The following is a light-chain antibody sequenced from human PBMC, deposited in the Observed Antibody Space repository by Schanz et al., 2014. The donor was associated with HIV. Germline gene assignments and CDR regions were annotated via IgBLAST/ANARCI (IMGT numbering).Light chain of an antibody. CDR3: LQHNSYPRT. CDR2: AAS. Sequence: DIQMTQSPSAMSASVGDRVTITCRASQGIGNYLAWFQQKPGKVPQRLIFAASSLDAGVPSRFSGSGSGTEFTLTIISLQPEDFATYFCLQHNSYPRTFGHGTKVEIK. J-gene: IGKJ1*01. CDR1: QGIGNY. V-gene: IGKV1-17*03.